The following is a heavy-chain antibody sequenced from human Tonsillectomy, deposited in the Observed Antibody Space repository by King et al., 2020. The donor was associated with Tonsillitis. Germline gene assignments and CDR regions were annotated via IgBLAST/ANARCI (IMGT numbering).Heavy chain of an antibody. CDR1: GGTFSSYA. J-gene: IGHJ6*02. D-gene: IGHD2-2*02. Sequence: QLVQSGAEVKKPGSSVKVSCKASGGTFSSYAISWVRQAPGQGLEWMGGIIPIFGAANNAQKFQGRVTITADESTSKAYMELSSLRSEDTAVYYCASLKAAAINYYGMDVWGQGTTVTVSS. CDR2: IIPIFGAA. V-gene: IGHV1-69*12. CDR3: ASLKAAAINYYGMDV.